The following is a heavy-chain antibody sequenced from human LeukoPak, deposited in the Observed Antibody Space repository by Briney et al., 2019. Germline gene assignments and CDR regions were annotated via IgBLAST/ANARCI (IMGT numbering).Heavy chain of an antibody. Sequence: SETLSLTCTVSGGSISSYYWSWIRQPPGKGLEWIGYIYYSGSTYYNPSLKSRVTISVDTSKNQFSLKLSSVTAADTAVFYCARDVLRQQLGRGFDYWGQGTLVTVSS. CDR2: IYYSGST. CDR3: ARDVLRQQLGRGFDY. J-gene: IGHJ4*02. D-gene: IGHD6-13*01. CDR1: GGSISSYY. V-gene: IGHV4-59*12.